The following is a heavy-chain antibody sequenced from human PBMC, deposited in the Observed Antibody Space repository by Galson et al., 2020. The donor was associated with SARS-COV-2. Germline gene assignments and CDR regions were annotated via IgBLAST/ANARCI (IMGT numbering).Heavy chain of an antibody. V-gene: IGHV4-61*02. J-gene: IGHJ5*02. CDR2: IYTSGST. CDR1: GGSISTGSYF. D-gene: IGHD3-22*01. Sequence: SETLSLTCTVSGGSISTGSYFWSWIRQPAGKELEWIGRIYTSGSTDYNPSLKSRVTISGDTSKNQFSLKLSSVTASDTAVYYCARGGSDSSSGSSPNYLFDPWGQGTLVTVSS. CDR3: ARGGSDSSSGSSPNYLFDP.